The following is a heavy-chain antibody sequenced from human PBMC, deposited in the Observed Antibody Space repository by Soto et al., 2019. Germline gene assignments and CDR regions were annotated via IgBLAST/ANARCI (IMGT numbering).Heavy chain of an antibody. Sequence: QITLKESGPTVVKPTQTLTLTCSLSGFSLNTGGVGVGWIRQPPGKALEWLAVIYWDDDKSWNPSLRDRLTINRDASVDQVVLTVTNMEPVDTGTYYCARSRGGFGGGWTTPYFDYRGKGTLVTVYS. CDR3: ARSRGGFGGGWTTPYFDY. V-gene: IGHV2-5*02. CDR1: GFSLNTGGVG. D-gene: IGHD6-19*01. J-gene: IGHJ4*02. CDR2: IYWDDDK.